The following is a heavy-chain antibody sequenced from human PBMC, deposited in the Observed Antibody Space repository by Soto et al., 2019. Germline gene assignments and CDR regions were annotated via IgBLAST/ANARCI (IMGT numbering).Heavy chain of an antibody. D-gene: IGHD3-10*01. CDR1: GGSISGSEYY. CDR2: ILYSGST. J-gene: IGHJ6*01. V-gene: IGHV4-39*01. CDR3: ARQGGGFRFYYYLHYG. Sequence: SETLCLTCSVSGGSISGSEYYWCWIRQPPGKGLEWIGSILYSGSTYYNPSLKSRVIISEDTSKNQFSLKLSSVTAADTAVYYCARQGGGFRFYYYLHYG.